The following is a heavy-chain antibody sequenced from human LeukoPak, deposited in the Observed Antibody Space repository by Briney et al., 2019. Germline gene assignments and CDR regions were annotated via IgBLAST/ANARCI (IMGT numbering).Heavy chain of an antibody. J-gene: IGHJ3*02. CDR2: IYHSGST. CDR1: GYSISSGYY. V-gene: IGHV4-38-2*02. Sequence: SETLSLTCTVSGYSISSGYYWGWIRQPPGKGLEWIGYIYHSGSTYYNPSLKSRVTISVDRSKNQFSLKLSSVTAADTAVYYCARPSSTRLDAFDIWGQGTMVTVSS. D-gene: IGHD2-2*01. CDR3: ARPSSTRLDAFDI.